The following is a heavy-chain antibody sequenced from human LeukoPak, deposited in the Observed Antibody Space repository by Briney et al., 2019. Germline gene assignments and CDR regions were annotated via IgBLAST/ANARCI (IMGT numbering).Heavy chain of an antibody. CDR2: ISGSGGST. Sequence: EGSLRLSCAASGFTFSTYAMSWVRQAPGKGLEWVSAISGSGGSTYYADSVKGRFTISRDNSKNTLYLQMNSLRAEDTAVYYCAKEYSSSWYWTYYGMDVWGQGTTVTVSS. CDR1: GFTFSTYA. J-gene: IGHJ6*02. D-gene: IGHD6-13*01. V-gene: IGHV3-23*01. CDR3: AKEYSSSWYWTYYGMDV.